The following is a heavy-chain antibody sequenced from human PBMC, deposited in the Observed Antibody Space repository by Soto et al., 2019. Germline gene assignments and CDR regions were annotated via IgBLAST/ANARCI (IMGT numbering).Heavy chain of an antibody. CDR1: GFSFTNDW. CDR2: IKGDGSKT. Sequence: GGSLRLSCEASGFSFTNDWMTWVRQAPGKGLEWVANIKGDGSKTSYLDSVRGRFTVSRDNAKGSLYLQMNSLRAEDTALYYCTRDVSPVMSDLQFESFDIRGQAPMVT. D-gene: IGHD2-21*01. J-gene: IGHJ3*02. V-gene: IGHV3-7*05. CDR3: TRDVSPVMSDLQFESFDI.